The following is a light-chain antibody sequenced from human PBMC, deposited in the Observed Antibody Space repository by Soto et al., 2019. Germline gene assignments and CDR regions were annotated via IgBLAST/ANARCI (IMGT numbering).Light chain of an antibody. Sequence: QSALTQPASVSGSPGQSITISCTGTSSDVGGYDYVSWYQQHPGKAPKLMIYDVSNRPSGVSNRFSGSKSANTASLTISGLQVEDEADYYCSSYTSSSTVVFGGGTKLTVL. CDR3: SSYTSSSTVV. V-gene: IGLV2-14*01. CDR1: SSDVGGYDY. J-gene: IGLJ2*01. CDR2: DVS.